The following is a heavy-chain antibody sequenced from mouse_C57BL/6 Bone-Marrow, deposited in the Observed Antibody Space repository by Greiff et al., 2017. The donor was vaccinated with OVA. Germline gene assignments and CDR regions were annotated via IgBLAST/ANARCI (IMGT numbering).Heavy chain of an antibody. CDR3: ARDKTGIFAY. CDR2: SRNKANDYTT. V-gene: IGHV7-1*01. D-gene: IGHD4-1*01. Sequence: EVQGVESGGGLVQSGRSLRLSCATSGFTFSDFYMEWVRQAPGKGLEWIAASRNKANDYTTEYSASVKGRFIVSRDTSQSILYLQMNALRAEDTAIYYCARDKTGIFAYWGQGTLVTVSA. CDR1: GFTFSDFY. J-gene: IGHJ3*01.